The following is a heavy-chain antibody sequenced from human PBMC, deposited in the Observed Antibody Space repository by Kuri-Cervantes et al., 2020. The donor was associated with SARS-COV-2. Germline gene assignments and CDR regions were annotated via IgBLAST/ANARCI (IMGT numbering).Heavy chain of an antibody. D-gene: IGHD1-20*01. CDR2: ISYDGSNK. J-gene: IGHJ6*03. CDR3: ARAPTSGYNWNPRYYYYMDV. CDR1: GFTFSSYA. V-gene: IGHV3-30*04. Sequence: GGSLRLSCAASGFTFSSYAMHWVRQAPGKGLEWVAVISYDGSNKYYADSVKGRFTISRDNSKNTLYLQMNSLGAEDTAVYYCARAPTSGYNWNPRYYYYMDVWGKGTTVTVSS.